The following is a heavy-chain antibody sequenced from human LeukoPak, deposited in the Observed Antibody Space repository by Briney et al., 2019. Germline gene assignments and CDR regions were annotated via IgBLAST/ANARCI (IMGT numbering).Heavy chain of an antibody. J-gene: IGHJ4*02. CDR2: IYYSGST. Sequence: SETLSLTCTVSGGSISSSSYYWGWIRQPPGKGLEWIGSIYYSGSTYYNPSLKSRVTISVDTSKNQFSLKLSSVTAADTAVYYCLALLLRRLSDYWGQGTLVTVSS. V-gene: IGHV4-39*01. CDR1: GGSISSSSYY. D-gene: IGHD2-15*01. CDR3: LALLLRRLSDY.